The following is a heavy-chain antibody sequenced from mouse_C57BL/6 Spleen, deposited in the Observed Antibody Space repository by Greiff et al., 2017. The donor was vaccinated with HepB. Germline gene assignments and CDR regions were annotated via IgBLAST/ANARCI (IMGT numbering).Heavy chain of an antibody. Sequence: EVKVVESGGGLVQSGRSLRLSCATSGFTFSDFYMEWVRQAPGKGLEWIAASRNKANDYKTEYSASVKGRFIVSRDTSQSILYLQMNALRAEDTAIYYCARDASYGNYVGYAMDYWGQGTSVTVSS. J-gene: IGHJ4*01. D-gene: IGHD2-1*01. CDR1: GFTFSDFY. V-gene: IGHV7-1*01. CDR3: ARDASYGNYVGYAMDY. CDR2: SRNKANDYKT.